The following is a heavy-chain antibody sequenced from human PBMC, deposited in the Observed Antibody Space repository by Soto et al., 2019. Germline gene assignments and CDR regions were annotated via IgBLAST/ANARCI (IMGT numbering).Heavy chain of an antibody. J-gene: IGHJ4*02. CDR2: VSGTTGSP. D-gene: IGHD7-27*01. Sequence: EVQLLESGGNLVQPGGSPRLSCAASGFTFNNYAMSWVRQAPGKGLEWVSSVSGTTGSPSYADSVKGRFTISRDNSKSTVYLQMISLRAEDTAVYYCAKDSGDRVEGLDCWGQGTLVTVSS. V-gene: IGHV3-23*01. CDR1: GFTFNNYA. CDR3: AKDSGDRVEGLDC.